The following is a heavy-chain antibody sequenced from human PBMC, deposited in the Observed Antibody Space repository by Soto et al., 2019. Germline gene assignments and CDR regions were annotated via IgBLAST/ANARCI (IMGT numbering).Heavy chain of an antibody. V-gene: IGHV3-30*18. CDR2: ISSDGSKE. CDR1: GVTFSSHG. CDR3: VKEDPVLDD. J-gene: IGHJ4*02. Sequence: QVQLVESGGGVVQPGRSLRLSCAASGVTFSSHGMHWARQAPGKGLEWVALISSDGSKEYYADSVKGRFTISRDNSKNTLYLQMNSLRAEDTAMYYCVKEDPVLDDWGQGTLVTVSS.